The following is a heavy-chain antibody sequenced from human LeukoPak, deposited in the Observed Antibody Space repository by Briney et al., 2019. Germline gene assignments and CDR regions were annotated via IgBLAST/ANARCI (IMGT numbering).Heavy chain of an antibody. D-gene: IGHD1-26*01. Sequence: ASMKVSCKASGYTFTSYGISWMRQAPGQGLEWMGWISAYNGNTNYAQKLQVRVTMTTDTSTSTAYMELRSLRSDDTAVYYCARKFYSGSYALDYWGQGTLVTVSS. V-gene: IGHV1-18*01. J-gene: IGHJ4*02. CDR2: ISAYNGNT. CDR3: ARKFYSGSYALDY. CDR1: GYTFTSYG.